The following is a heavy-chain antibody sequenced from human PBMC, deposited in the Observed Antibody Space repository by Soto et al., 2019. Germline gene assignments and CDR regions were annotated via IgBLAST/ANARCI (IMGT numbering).Heavy chain of an antibody. V-gene: IGHV1-18*04. Sequence: ASVKVSCKASGYTFTSYGISWVRQAPGQGLEWMGWISAYNGNTNYAQKLQGRVTMTTDTSTSTAYMELRSLRSDDTAVYYCARVITTDLDYYGMDVWGQGTTVTVYS. CDR2: ISAYNGNT. CDR3: ARVITTDLDYYGMDV. J-gene: IGHJ6*02. D-gene: IGHD3-22*01. CDR1: GYTFTSYG.